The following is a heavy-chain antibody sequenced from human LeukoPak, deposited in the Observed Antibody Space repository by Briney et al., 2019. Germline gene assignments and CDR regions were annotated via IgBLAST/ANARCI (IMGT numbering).Heavy chain of an antibody. CDR3: ARGPSSWPPYYFDY. CDR1: GYTFTSYG. J-gene: IGHJ4*02. V-gene: IGHV1-18*04. D-gene: IGHD6-13*01. CDR2: ISAYNGNT. Sequence: ASVKASCKASGYTFTSYGISWVRQAPGQGLEWMGWISAYNGNTNYAQKLQGRVTMTTDTSTSTAYMELRSLRSDDTAVYYCARGPSSWPPYYFDYWGQGTLVTVSS.